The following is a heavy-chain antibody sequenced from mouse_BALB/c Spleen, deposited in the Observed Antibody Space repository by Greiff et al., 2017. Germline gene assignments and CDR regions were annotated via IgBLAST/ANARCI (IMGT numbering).Heavy chain of an antibody. CDR2: ISSGGST. J-gene: IGHJ2*01. CDR1: GFTFSSYA. Sequence: EVQRVESGGDLVKPGGSLKLSCAASGFTFSSYAMSWVRQTPEKRLEWVASISSGGSTYYPDSVKGRFTISRDNARNILYLQMSSLRSEDTAMYYCARGDDYSPFDYWGQGTTLTVSS. D-gene: IGHD2-4*01. V-gene: IGHV5-6-5*01. CDR3: ARGDDYSPFDY.